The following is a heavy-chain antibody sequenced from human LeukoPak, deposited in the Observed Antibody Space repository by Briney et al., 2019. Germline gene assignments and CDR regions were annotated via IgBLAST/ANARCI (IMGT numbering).Heavy chain of an antibody. J-gene: IGHJ4*02. V-gene: IGHV3-33*01. D-gene: IGHD3-10*01. Sequence: RGSPRLSCAASVVTSSSYGMHWGREAPGKGLGWVADIWYDGSNKCYADSVKGRFTINRENSKNRLYLQMNSLRAEDTAVYYCARDPGITMVRGVIISPGLDYWGQGTLVTVSS. CDR3: ARDPGITMVRGVIISPGLDY. CDR2: IWYDGSNK. CDR1: VVTSSSYG.